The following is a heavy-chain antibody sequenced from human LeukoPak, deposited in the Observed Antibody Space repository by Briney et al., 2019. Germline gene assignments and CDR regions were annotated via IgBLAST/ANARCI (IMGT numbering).Heavy chain of an antibody. D-gene: IGHD5-18*01. J-gene: IGHJ4*02. CDR2: ILADGGNK. CDR3: ARDSVYSYGHGGDY. V-gene: IGHV3-30-3*01. CDR1: GFTFSKHN. Sequence: GGSLRLSCAASGFTFSKHNMHWVRQAPGKGLEWVALILADGGNKYYADSVKGRFTISRDNSNSTLYVQMNSRRVEDTAMYYCARDSVYSYGHGGDYWGQGTPGTVSS.